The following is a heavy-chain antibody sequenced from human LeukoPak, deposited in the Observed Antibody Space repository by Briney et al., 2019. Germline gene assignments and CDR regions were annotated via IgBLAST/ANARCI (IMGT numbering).Heavy chain of an antibody. D-gene: IGHD1-26*01. V-gene: IGHV3-33*01. Sequence: GGSLKLSCAASGFTFSSYDMHWVRQAPGKGLEWVAVIWYDGSNKYSADSVKGRFTISRDNSKNTLYLQMNSLRAEDTAVYYCARVEEVGGTFDYWGQGTLVTVSS. CDR1: GFTFSSYD. CDR2: IWYDGSNK. CDR3: ARVEEVGGTFDY. J-gene: IGHJ4*02.